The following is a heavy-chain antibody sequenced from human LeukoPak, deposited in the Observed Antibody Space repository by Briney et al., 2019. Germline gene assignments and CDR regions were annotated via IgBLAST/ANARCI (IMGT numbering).Heavy chain of an antibody. CDR3: ASWAYGSGSSNYGMDV. CDR1: GYTFNGYY. D-gene: IGHD3-10*01. Sequence: ASVKVSCKASGYTFNGYYMYWVRQAPGQGLEWMGWINPNSGCTNYAQKFQGRVTMTRDTSISTAYMELSRLRSDDTAVYYCASWAYGSGSSNYGMDVWGQGTTVTVSS. V-gene: IGHV1-2*02. CDR2: INPNSGCT. J-gene: IGHJ6*02.